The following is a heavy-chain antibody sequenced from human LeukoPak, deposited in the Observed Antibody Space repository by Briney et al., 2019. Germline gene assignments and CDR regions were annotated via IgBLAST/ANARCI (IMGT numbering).Heavy chain of an antibody. Sequence: PGGSLRLSCAASGFTFSSYAMHWVRQAPGKGLEWVAVISYDGSNKYYADSVKGRFTISRDNSKNTLHLQMNSLRAEDTAVYYCARGSTYYDSSGQVPFDYWGQGTLVTVSS. J-gene: IGHJ4*02. V-gene: IGHV3-30-3*01. D-gene: IGHD3-22*01. CDR1: GFTFSSYA. CDR3: ARGSTYYDSSGQVPFDY. CDR2: ISYDGSNK.